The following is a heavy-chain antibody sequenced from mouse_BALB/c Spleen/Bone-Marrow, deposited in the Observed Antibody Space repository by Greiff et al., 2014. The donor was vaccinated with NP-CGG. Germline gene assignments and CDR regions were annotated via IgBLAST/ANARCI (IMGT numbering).Heavy chain of an antibody. J-gene: IGHJ3*01. Sequence: VQLQQPGAELVKPGASVKLSCTASGFNIKDTYMHWVKQRPEQGLEWIGRIDPANGNTKYDPKFQGKATITADTSSNTAYLQLSSLPSEDTAVYYCANYYYGSSLFAYWGQGALVTVSA. V-gene: IGHV14-3*02. D-gene: IGHD1-1*01. CDR1: GFNIKDTY. CDR2: IDPANGNT. CDR3: ANYYYGSSLFAY.